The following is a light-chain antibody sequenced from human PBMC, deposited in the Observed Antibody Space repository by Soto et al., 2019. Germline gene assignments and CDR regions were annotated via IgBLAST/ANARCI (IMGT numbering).Light chain of an antibody. Sequence: QSVLTQPPSVSGAPGRRVTISCTGSSSNIGAGYDVHWYQQLPGTAPKLLIYGNSNRPSGVPDRFSGSKSGTSASLAITGLQAEDEADYYCQSYDSTLSVSVFGTGTKVTVL. CDR1: SSNIGAGYD. CDR3: QSYDSTLSVSV. J-gene: IGLJ1*01. CDR2: GNS. V-gene: IGLV1-40*01.